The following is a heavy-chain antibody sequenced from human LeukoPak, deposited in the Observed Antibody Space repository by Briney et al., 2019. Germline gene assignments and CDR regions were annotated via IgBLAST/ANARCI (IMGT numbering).Heavy chain of an antibody. CDR2: ISGSGGST. D-gene: IGHD2-15*01. CDR1: GFTFSSYA. J-gene: IGHJ4*02. CDR3: AKDACSGGSCYSLYYFDY. V-gene: IGHV3-23*01. Sequence: GGSLRLSCAASGFTFSSYAMSWVRQAPGKGLEWVSAISGSGGSTYYADSVKGRFTISRDNSKNTLYLQMNSLRAEDTAVYYCAKDACSGGSCYSLYYFDYWGQGTLVTVSS.